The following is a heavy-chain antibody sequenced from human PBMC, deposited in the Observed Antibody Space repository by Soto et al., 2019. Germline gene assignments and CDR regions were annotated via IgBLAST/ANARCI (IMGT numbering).Heavy chain of an antibody. CDR1: GFTFDDYG. Sequence: SLRLSCAASGFTFDDYGMHWVRQAPGKGLEWVSGINWNSGTMVYRDSVKGRFTISRDNSKNTLYLQMNSLRAEDTAAYYCAKGGCSGGNCSPNWFDPWGQGTLVTVSS. CDR3: AKGGCSGGNCSPNWFDP. J-gene: IGHJ5*02. D-gene: IGHD2-15*01. V-gene: IGHV3-9*01. CDR2: INWNSGTM.